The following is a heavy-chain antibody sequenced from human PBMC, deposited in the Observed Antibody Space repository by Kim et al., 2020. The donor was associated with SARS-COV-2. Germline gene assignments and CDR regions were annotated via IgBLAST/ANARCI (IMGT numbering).Heavy chain of an antibody. J-gene: IGHJ4*02. V-gene: IGHV4-31*03. CDR3: ARGPTGMYGDYFDY. D-gene: IGHD4-17*01. CDR1: GGSISSGGYY. Sequence: SETLSLTCTVSGGSISSGGYYWSWIRQHPGKGLEWIGYIYYSGSTYYNPSLKSRVTISVDTSKNQFSLKLSSVTAADTAVYYCARGPTGMYGDYFDYWGQGTLVTVSS. CDR2: IYYSGST.